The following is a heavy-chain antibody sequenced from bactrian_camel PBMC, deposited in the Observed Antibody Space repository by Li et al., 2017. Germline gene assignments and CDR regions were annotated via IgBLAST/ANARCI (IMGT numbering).Heavy chain of an antibody. CDR2: IYTGGGST. CDR1: EYTESSDC. V-gene: IGHV3S40*01. Sequence: DVQLVESGGDSVQAGDSLRLSCAASEYTESSDCMAWFRQAPGKEREGVAAIYTGGGSTYYADSVRGRFTISRDNPQHTIYLQMNNLKPEDSAMYYCVAGSPTSQKWCPRLDDFAFEGQGTQVTVS. J-gene: IGHJ4*01. D-gene: IGHD1*01.